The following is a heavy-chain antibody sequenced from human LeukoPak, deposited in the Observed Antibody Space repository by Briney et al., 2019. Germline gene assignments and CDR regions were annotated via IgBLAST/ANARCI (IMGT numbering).Heavy chain of an antibody. CDR1: GGTFSSHA. Sequence: SVKVSCKASGGTFSSHAIGWVRQAPGQGPEWMGGIIPISGTANYAQKFQGRVTITTDESTSTAYMELSSLTSDDTAVYYCARGLQYQLLKALGYYYMDVWGEGTTVTVSS. D-gene: IGHD2-2*01. V-gene: IGHV1-69*05. CDR3: ARGLQYQLLKALGYYYMDV. J-gene: IGHJ6*03. CDR2: IIPISGTA.